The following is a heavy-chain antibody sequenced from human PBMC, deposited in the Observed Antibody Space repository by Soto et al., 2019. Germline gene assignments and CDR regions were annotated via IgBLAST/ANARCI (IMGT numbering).Heavy chain of an antibody. CDR2: LSGNGDRT. CDR1: GFTFSSYA. V-gene: IGHV3-23*01. D-gene: IGHD1-7*01. J-gene: IGHJ3*02. Sequence: PGGSLRLSCAASGFTFSSYAMTWVRQAPGKGLEWVSTLSGNGDRTFYRDSVKGRFTISRDNSKNTLYIQMNSLRAEDTALYYCAKRTPRSFDGFDTWGQGTVVTVSS. CDR3: AKRTPRSFDGFDT.